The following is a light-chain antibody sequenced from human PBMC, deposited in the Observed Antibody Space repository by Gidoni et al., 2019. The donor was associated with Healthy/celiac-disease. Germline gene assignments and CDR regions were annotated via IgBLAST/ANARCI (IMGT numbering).Light chain of an antibody. CDR2: EDN. Sequence: NFMLTPPHSVSESPGKTVTISCTRSSGSIASNYVQWYQQRPGSSPTTVIYEDNQRPSGVPDRFSGSIDSSSNSASLTISGLKTEDEADYYCQSYDSSNQNVVFGGGTKLTVL. CDR3: QSYDSSNQNVV. J-gene: IGLJ2*01. V-gene: IGLV6-57*01. CDR1: SGSIASNY.